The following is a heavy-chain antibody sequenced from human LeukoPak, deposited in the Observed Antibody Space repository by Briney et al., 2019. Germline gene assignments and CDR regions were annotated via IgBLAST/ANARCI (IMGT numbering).Heavy chain of an antibody. V-gene: IGHV3-7*04. CDR3: ARDPTYGSGSPA. Sequence: PGGSLRLSCAASGFTFSSYWMSWVRQALGTGLEWVANIKQDGSQKSYVDSVKGRFTISRDNTKNSLYLQMNSLRAEDTAVYYCARDPTYGSGSPAGGQGTLVTVSS. D-gene: IGHD3-10*01. J-gene: IGHJ4*02. CDR1: GFTFSSYW. CDR2: IKQDGSQK.